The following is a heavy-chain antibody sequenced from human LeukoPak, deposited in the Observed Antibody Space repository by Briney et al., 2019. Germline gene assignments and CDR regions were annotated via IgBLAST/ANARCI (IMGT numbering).Heavy chain of an antibody. J-gene: IGHJ4*02. CDR2: ISSSSNYI. V-gene: IGHV3-21*01. D-gene: IGHD1-26*01. Sequence: GGSLRLSCAASGFTFSSYSMNWVRQAPGKGLEWVSSISSSSNYIYYADSVKGRFTISRDNAKNSLYLQMNSLRAEDTAVYYCATYMDYYEYFDYWGQGTLVTVSS. CDR1: GFTFSSYS. CDR3: ATYMDYYEYFDY.